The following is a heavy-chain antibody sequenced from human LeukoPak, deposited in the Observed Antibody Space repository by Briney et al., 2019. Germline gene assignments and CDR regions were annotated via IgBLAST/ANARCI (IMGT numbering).Heavy chain of an antibody. Sequence: GASVKVSCKASGYTFTSYYMHWVRQAPGQGLEWMGIINPSGGSTSYAQKFQGRVTMTRDTSTSTVYMELSSLRSEDTAVYYCAREEMVRGANEVGGYWGQGTLVTVFS. D-gene: IGHD3-10*01. CDR1: GYTFTSYY. CDR2: INPSGGST. J-gene: IGHJ4*02. V-gene: IGHV1-46*01. CDR3: AREEMVRGANEVGGY.